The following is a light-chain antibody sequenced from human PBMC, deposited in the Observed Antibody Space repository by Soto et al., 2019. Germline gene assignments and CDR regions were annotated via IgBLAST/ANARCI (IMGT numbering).Light chain of an antibody. V-gene: IGLV1-47*01. CDR1: SSNVGSKF. CDR3: AAWDDSLSSWV. J-gene: IGLJ3*02. Sequence: QSVLTQPPSASGTPGQRVTISCSGSSSNVGSKFVYWFQQLPGMAPKLLIYGNDQRPSGVPDRFSGSKSGTSASLAISWLRSEDEADYYCAAWDDSLSSWVFGGGTKLTVL. CDR2: GND.